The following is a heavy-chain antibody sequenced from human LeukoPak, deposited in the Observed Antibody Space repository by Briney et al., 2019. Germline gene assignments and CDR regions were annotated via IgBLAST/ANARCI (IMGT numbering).Heavy chain of an antibody. V-gene: IGHV1-2*02. Sequence: ASVKVSCKASGYTFTSYYMHWVRQAPGQGLEWMGWINPNSGSTNYAQKFQGRVTMTRDTSISTAYMELSRLRSDDTAVYYCARGKSSIAARLVYWCQGTRVTVAS. D-gene: IGHD6-6*01. CDR1: GYTFTSYY. J-gene: IGHJ4*02. CDR3: ARGKSSIAARLVY. CDR2: INPNSGST.